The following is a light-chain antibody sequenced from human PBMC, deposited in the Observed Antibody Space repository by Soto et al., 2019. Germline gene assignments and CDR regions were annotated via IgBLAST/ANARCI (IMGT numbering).Light chain of an antibody. CDR2: GAS. CDR1: QSVRSN. CDR3: QQYNNWPRA. Sequence: EIVMTQSPANLSVSPGERATLSCRASQSVRSNLAWYQQKPGQAPRLLIYGASIRATGIPARFSGSGSGTEFTLSISSLQSEDFAVYYCQQYNNWPRAFGQGAKVEIK. J-gene: IGKJ1*01. V-gene: IGKV3-15*01.